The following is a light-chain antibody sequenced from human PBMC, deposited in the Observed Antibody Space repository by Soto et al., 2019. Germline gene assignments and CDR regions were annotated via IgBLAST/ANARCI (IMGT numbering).Light chain of an antibody. V-gene: IGKV3-20*01. CDR3: QQYGSSPYT. CDR1: QSVSSNF. Sequence: EIVLTQSPGTLSLSPGERATLSCRASQSVSSNFLAWYQQKPGQAPRLLIYDASSRATGIPDRFSGSGSGTGFTLIISRLEPEDFAVYYCQQYGSSPYTFGQGTKLEIK. J-gene: IGKJ2*01. CDR2: DAS.